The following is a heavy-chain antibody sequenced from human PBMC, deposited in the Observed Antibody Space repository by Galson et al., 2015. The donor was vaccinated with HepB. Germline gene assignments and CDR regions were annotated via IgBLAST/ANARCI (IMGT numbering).Heavy chain of an antibody. D-gene: IGHD3-3*01. V-gene: IGHV1-69*13. CDR3: ARVVTIFGVVIKRWFDP. J-gene: IGHJ5*02. CDR2: IIPIFGTA. Sequence: SVKVSCKASGGTFSSYAISWVRQAPGQGLEWMGGIIPIFGTANYAQKFQGRVTITADESTSTAYMELSSLRSEDTAVYYCARVVTIFGVVIKRWFDPWGQGTLVTVSS. CDR1: GGTFSSYA.